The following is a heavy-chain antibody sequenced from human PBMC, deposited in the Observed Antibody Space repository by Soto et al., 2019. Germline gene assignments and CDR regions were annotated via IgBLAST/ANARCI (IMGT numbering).Heavy chain of an antibody. CDR3: ARRKAARSYYYYGRDV. Sequence: WESLKSSCKGSGYSFTSYWIGWVRQMPGKGLEWMGIIYPGDSDTRYSPSFQGQVTISADKSISTAYLQWSSLKASDTAMYYCARRKAARSYYYYGRDVWGQGTTVIVSS. CDR1: GYSFTSYW. J-gene: IGHJ6*02. D-gene: IGHD6-6*01. CDR2: IYPGDSDT. V-gene: IGHV5-51*01.